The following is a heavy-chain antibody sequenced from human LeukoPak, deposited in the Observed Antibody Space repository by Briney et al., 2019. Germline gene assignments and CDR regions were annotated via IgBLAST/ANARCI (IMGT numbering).Heavy chain of an antibody. CDR1: GLTFSSYE. Sequence: GGSLRLSCAASGLTFSSYEMNWVRQAPGKGLEWVSSISSSSSYIYYADSVKGRFTISRDNAKNSLYLQMNSLRAEDTAVYYCARDPMVEAAAGTVDYWGQGTLVTVSS. V-gene: IGHV3-21*01. CDR2: ISSSSSYI. J-gene: IGHJ4*02. CDR3: ARDPMVEAAAGTVDY. D-gene: IGHD6-13*01.